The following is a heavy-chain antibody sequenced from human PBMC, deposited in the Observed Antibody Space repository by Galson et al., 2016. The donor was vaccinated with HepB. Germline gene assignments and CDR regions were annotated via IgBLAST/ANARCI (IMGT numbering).Heavy chain of an antibody. CDR2: ISNDGSIR. V-gene: IGHV3-30*03. CDR3: AREFQATTLGMDV. CDR1: GFTFINYG. J-gene: IGHJ6*02. Sequence: SLRLSCAASGFTFINYGMHWVRQAPGKGLEWVAVISNDGSIRFYADSVKGRFTISRDDSNNTLFVQMNSLRAEDTAVYYCAREFQATTLGMDVWGQGTTVTVSS. D-gene: IGHD1-26*01.